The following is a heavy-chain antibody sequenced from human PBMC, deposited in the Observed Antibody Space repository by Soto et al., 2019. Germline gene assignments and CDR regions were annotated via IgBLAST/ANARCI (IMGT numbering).Heavy chain of an antibody. CDR1: GGTFSSYA. D-gene: IGHD5-12*01. V-gene: IGHV1-69*13. CDR2: IIPIFGTA. Sequence: SVKVSCKASGGTFSSYAISWVRQAPGQGLEWMGGIIPIFGTANYAQKFQGRVTITADESTSTAYMELSSLRSEDTAVYYCARTGRDGYKLDYWGQGTLVTVSS. J-gene: IGHJ4*02. CDR3: ARTGRDGYKLDY.